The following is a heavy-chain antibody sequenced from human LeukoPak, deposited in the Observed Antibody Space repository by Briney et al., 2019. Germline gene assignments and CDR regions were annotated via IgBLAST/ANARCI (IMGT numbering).Heavy chain of an antibody. Sequence: SETPSLTCAVYGGSFSGYYWSWIRQPPGKGLEWIGEINHSGSTNYNPFLKSRVTISVDTSKNQFSLKLSSVTAADTAVYYCARGFASEDYWGQGTLVTVSS. CDR2: INHSGST. CDR3: ARGFASEDY. CDR1: GGSFSGYY. D-gene: IGHD3-16*01. V-gene: IGHV4-34*01. J-gene: IGHJ4*02.